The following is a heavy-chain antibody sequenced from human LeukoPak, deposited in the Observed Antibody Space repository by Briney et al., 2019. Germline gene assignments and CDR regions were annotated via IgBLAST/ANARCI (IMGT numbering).Heavy chain of an antibody. CDR3: ARRSYYYGSGVRFDP. CDR2: INHSGST. D-gene: IGHD3-10*01. CDR1: GGSFSGYY. Sequence: SETLSLTCAVYGGSFSGYYWSWIRQPPGKGLEWIGEINHSGSTNYNPSLKSRVTISVDTSKNQFSLKLSSLTAADTAVYYCARRSYYYGSGVRFDPWGQGTLVTVSS. V-gene: IGHV4-34*01. J-gene: IGHJ5*02.